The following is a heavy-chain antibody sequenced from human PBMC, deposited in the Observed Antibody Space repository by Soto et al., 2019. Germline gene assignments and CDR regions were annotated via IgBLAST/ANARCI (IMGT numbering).Heavy chain of an antibody. CDR2: ISSSSSYI. Sequence: GESLKISCAASGFTFSSYSMNWVRQAPGKGLEWVSSISSSSSYIYYADSVKGRFTISRDNAKNSLYLQMNSLRAEDTAVYYCARDRRVQLWPLGGMDVWGQGTTVTVSS. V-gene: IGHV3-21*01. J-gene: IGHJ6*02. CDR3: ARDRRVQLWPLGGMDV. D-gene: IGHD5-18*01. CDR1: GFTFSSYS.